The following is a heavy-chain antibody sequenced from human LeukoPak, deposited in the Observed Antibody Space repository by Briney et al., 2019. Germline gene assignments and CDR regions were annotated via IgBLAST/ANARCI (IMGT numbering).Heavy chain of an antibody. Sequence: SQTLSLTCTVSGGSISSGGYYWSWLRQHPGRGLEWIGYIYYSGSTYYNPSLKSRVTISVDTSKNQFSLKLSSVTAADTAVYYCASNYYDFWSGQPYYYYYYMDVWGKGTTVTVSS. CDR3: ASNYYDFWSGQPYYYYYYMDV. V-gene: IGHV4-31*03. CDR2: IYYSGST. D-gene: IGHD3-3*01. CDR1: GGSISSGGYY. J-gene: IGHJ6*03.